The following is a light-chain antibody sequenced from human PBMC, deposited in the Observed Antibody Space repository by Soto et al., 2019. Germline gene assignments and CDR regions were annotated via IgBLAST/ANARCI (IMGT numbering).Light chain of an antibody. CDR3: QQSYVVPYT. Sequence: DIQMTQSPSSLSASVGDRVTITCRASQSISNYLNWYQHKPGEAPKFLIYAASNLQSGVPSRFSGSGSGTDFTLTITSLQPEDFATYSCQQSYVVPYTFGLGTKLAIK. CDR1: QSISNY. V-gene: IGKV1-39*01. J-gene: IGKJ2*01. CDR2: AAS.